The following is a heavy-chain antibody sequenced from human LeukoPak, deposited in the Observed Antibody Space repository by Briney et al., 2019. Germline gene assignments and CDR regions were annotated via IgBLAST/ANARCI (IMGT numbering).Heavy chain of an antibody. D-gene: IGHD3-3*01. Sequence: GGSLRLXCAASGFTFSSYAMSWVRPAPGKGLEWVSAISGSGGSTYYADSVKGRFTISRDNSKNTLYLQMNSLRAEDTAVYYCAKSRSGYSPQYYFDYWGQGTLVTVSS. J-gene: IGHJ4*02. V-gene: IGHV3-23*01. CDR3: AKSRSGYSPQYYFDY. CDR1: GFTFSSYA. CDR2: ISGSGGST.